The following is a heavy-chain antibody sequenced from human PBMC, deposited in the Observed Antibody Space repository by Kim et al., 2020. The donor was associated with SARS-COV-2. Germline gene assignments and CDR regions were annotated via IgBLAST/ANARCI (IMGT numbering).Heavy chain of an antibody. V-gene: IGHV1-24*01. CDR1: GYTLTELS. CDR2: FDPEDGET. J-gene: IGHJ4*02. CDR3: ATAFKGVTGITGTEFDY. D-gene: IGHD1-20*01. Sequence: ASVKVSCKVSGYTLTELSMHWVRQAPGKGLEWMGGFDPEDGETIYAQKFQGRVTMTEDTSTDTAYMELSSLRSEDTAVYYCATAFKGVTGITGTEFDYWGQGTLVTVSS.